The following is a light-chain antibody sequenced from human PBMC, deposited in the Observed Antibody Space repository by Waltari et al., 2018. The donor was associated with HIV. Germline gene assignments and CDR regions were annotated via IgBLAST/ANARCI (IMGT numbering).Light chain of an antibody. V-gene: IGLV6-57*04. CDR2: EDT. CDR1: SGNIASNY. Sequence: NFKLTQPLSVSESPGKTVTISCTRSSGNIASNYVQGYQQRPGSAPTTVIYEDTQRPSGVPDRFSGSIDSSSNSASLTISGLKTEDEADYYCQSYDSNDPWVFGGGTKLTVL. J-gene: IGLJ3*02. CDR3: QSYDSNDPWV.